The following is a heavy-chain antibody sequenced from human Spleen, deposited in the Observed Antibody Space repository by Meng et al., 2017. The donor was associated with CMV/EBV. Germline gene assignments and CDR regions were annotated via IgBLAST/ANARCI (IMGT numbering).Heavy chain of an antibody. Sequence: GESLKISCAASGFTFSVHNMNWVRQAPGKGLEWVSSISTSSTYKFYADSVRGRFTISRDNAKNSLYLQMNSLRAEDTAVYYCARDVGYLAFDYWGQGTLVTVSS. J-gene: IGHJ4*02. CDR2: ISTSSTYK. V-gene: IGHV3-21*01. CDR3: ARDVGYLAFDY. CDR1: GFTFSVHN. D-gene: IGHD2-15*01.